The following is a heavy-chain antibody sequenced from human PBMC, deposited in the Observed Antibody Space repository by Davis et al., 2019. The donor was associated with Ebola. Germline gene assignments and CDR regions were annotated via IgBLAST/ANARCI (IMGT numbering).Heavy chain of an antibody. D-gene: IGHD1-1*01. J-gene: IGHJ3*02. CDR2: IIPIFGTA. CDR1: GGTFSSYA. Sequence: SVKVSCKASGGTFSSYAISWVRQAPGQGLEWMGGIIPIFGTANYAQKFQGRVTITADESTSTAYMELSSLRSEDTAVYYCARELAGNGDAFDIWGQGTMVTVSS. CDR3: ARELAGNGDAFDI. V-gene: IGHV1-69*13.